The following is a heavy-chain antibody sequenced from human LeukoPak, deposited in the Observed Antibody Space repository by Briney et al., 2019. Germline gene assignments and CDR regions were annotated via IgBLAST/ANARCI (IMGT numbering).Heavy chain of an antibody. Sequence: ASVRVSCKASGYTFTSYAMHWVRQAPGQRLEWMGWINAGNGNTKYSQKFQGRVTITRDTSASTAYMELDSLRSEDTAVYYCARGSQLMGVDYWGQGTLVTVSS. CDR3: ARGSQLMGVDY. J-gene: IGHJ4*02. CDR1: GYTFTSYA. V-gene: IGHV1-3*01. D-gene: IGHD2-2*01. CDR2: INAGNGNT.